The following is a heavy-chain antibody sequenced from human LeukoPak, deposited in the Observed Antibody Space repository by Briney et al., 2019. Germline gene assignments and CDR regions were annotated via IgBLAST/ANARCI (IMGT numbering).Heavy chain of an antibody. CDR1: GASMSRYY. V-gene: IGHV4-59*08. Sequence: SETLSLTCTVSGASMSRYYWSWIRQSPGKGLEWIGYIYYSGTTKYNPSLQSRVTISLETSKNQFSLRLISVTAADTAVYYCRRLKDMSMVTVDHWGQGTLVTVSS. J-gene: IGHJ4*02. CDR2: IYYSGTT. D-gene: IGHD2-15*01. CDR3: RRLKDMSMVTVDH.